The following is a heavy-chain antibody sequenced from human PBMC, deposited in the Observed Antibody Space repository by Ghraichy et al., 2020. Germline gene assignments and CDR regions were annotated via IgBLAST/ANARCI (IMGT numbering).Heavy chain of an antibody. CDR3: ARDRHLTGVPGSGMDV. CDR2: IKEDGSEK. Sequence: GSLRLSCVGSGFTFSEHFMSWVRQAPGKGLEWVANIKEDGSEKYSVDSVKGRFTISRDNAKNSLYLQMSSLRAEDTAVYYCARDRHLTGVPGSGMDVWGQGTTVTVSS. D-gene: IGHD3-3*01. J-gene: IGHJ6*02. V-gene: IGHV3-7*01. CDR1: GFTFSEHF.